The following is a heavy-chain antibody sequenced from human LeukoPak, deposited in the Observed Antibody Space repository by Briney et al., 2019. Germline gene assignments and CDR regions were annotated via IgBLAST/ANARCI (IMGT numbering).Heavy chain of an antibody. CDR2: IGGSGGST. V-gene: IGHV3-23*01. CDR3: ARDGEPRYWGSGYYYGMDV. CDR1: GFTFSSYA. Sequence: GGSLRLSCAASGFTFSSYAMSWVRQAPGKGLEWVSAIGGSGGSTYYADSVKGRFTISRDNSKNTLSLQMNSLRVDDTAVYYCARDGEPRYWGSGYYYGMDVWGQGTTVSVSS. D-gene: IGHD7-27*01. J-gene: IGHJ6*02.